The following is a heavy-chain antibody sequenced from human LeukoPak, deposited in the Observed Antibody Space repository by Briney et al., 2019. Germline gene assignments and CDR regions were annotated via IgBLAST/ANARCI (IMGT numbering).Heavy chain of an antibody. CDR1: GGSISSGSYY. CDR3: ASQLGAFDI. V-gene: IGHV4-61*02. D-gene: IGHD2-2*01. Sequence: SQTLSLTCTVSGGSISSGSYYWTWIRQPAGKGPEWIGRIFTRGSTNYNPSLKSRVTISLDTSKNQSSLKLSSVTAADTAVYYCASQLGAFDIWGQGTMVTVSS. CDR2: IFTRGST. J-gene: IGHJ3*02.